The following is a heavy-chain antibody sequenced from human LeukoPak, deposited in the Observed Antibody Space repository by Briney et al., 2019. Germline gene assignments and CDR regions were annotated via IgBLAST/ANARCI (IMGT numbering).Heavy chain of an antibody. Sequence: PSETLSLTCTVSGGSISSYYWSWIRQPPGKGLEWIGYIYYSGSTNYNPSLKSRVTISVDTSKNQFSLKLSSVTAADTAVYYCARARSCFDPWGQGTLVTVSS. J-gene: IGHJ5*02. CDR1: GGSISSYY. V-gene: IGHV4-59*01. CDR3: ARARSCFDP. D-gene: IGHD5-24*01. CDR2: IYYSGST.